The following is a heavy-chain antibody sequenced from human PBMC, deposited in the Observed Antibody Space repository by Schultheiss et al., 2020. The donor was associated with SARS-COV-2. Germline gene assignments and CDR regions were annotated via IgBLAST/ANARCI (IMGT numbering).Heavy chain of an antibody. Sequence: SETLSLTCTVSGGSISSYYWSWIRQPPGKGLEWIGYIYYSGSTNYNPSLKSRVTISVDKSKNQFSLKLSSVTAADTAVYYCARGGAARPFDYWGQGTLVTVSS. CDR3: ARGGAARPFDY. CDR1: GGSISSYY. V-gene: IGHV4-59*12. CDR2: IYYSGST. J-gene: IGHJ4*02. D-gene: IGHD6-6*01.